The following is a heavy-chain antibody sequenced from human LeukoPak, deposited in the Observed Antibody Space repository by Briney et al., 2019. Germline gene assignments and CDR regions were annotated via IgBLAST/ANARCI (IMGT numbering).Heavy chain of an antibody. Sequence: ASVKVSCKASGYTFTGYYMHWARQAPGQGLEWMGWINPNSGGTNYAQKFQGRVTMTRDTSISTAYMELSRLRSDDTAVYYCAAPTRLSHDAFDIWGQGTMVTVSS. CDR3: AAPTRLSHDAFDI. J-gene: IGHJ3*02. CDR1: GYTFTGYY. V-gene: IGHV1-2*02. CDR2: INPNSGGT.